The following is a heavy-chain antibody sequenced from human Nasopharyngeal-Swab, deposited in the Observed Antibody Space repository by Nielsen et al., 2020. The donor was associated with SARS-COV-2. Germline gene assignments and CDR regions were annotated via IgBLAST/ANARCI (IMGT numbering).Heavy chain of an antibody. CDR2: IYSGGST. Sequence: GESLKISCAASGLTVSSNYMSWVRQAPGKGLEWVSVIYSGGSTYYADSVKGRFTISRDNSKNTLYLQMNSLRAEDTAVYYCARDRTDYCTNGVCYPASYYYGMDVWDQGTTVTVSS. D-gene: IGHD2-8*01. J-gene: IGHJ6*02. CDR1: GLTVSSNY. CDR3: ARDRTDYCTNGVCYPASYYYGMDV. V-gene: IGHV3-66*01.